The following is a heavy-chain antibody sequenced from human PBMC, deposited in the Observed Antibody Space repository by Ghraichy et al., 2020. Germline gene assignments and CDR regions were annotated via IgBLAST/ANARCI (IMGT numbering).Heavy chain of an antibody. CDR3: ARDPHYVWGSYRQRPDY. CDR2: ISAYNGNT. D-gene: IGHD3-16*02. Sequence: ASVKVSCKASGYTFTSYGISWVRQAPGQGLEWMGWISAYNGNTNYAQTLQGRVTMTTDTSTSTAYMELRSLRSDDTAVYYCARDPHYVWGSYRQRPDYWGQGTLVTVSS. J-gene: IGHJ4*02. CDR1: GYTFTSYG. V-gene: IGHV1-18*01.